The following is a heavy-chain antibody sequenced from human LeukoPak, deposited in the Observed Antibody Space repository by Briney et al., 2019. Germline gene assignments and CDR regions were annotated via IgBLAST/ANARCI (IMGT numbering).Heavy chain of an antibody. CDR1: GYTFTSYD. CDR2: INPNSGGT. J-gene: IGHJ6*02. V-gene: IGHV1-2*02. Sequence: ASVKVSCKASGYTFTSYDINWVRQATGQGLEWMGWINPNSGGTNYAQKFQGRVTMTRDTSISTAYMELSRLRSDDTAVYYCARGYDSSGQGKYYYGMDVWGQGTTVTVSS. D-gene: IGHD3-22*01. CDR3: ARGYDSSGQGKYYYGMDV.